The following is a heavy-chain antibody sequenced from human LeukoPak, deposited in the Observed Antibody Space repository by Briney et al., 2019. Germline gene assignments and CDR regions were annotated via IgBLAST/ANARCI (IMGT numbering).Heavy chain of an antibody. V-gene: IGHV1-18*01. CDR2: ISAYNGNT. CDR1: GYTFTSYG. J-gene: IGHJ5*02. D-gene: IGHD2-2*01. Sequence: GASVKVSCKASGYTFTSYGISWVRQAPGQGLEWMGWISAYNGNTNYAQKLQGRVTMTTDTSTSTAYMELRSLRSDDTAVYYCARPKDQLHESPFDPWGQGTLVTVSS. CDR3: ARPKDQLHESPFDP.